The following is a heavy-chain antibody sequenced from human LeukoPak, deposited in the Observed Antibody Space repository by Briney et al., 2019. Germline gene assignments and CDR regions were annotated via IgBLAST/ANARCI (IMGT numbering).Heavy chain of an antibody. CDR2: IYYSGST. D-gene: IGHD3-22*01. CDR3: ARDGPTYYYDSSGYFDY. J-gene: IGHJ4*02. V-gene: IGHV4-59*01. CDR1: GGSISSYY. Sequence: PSETLSLTCTVSGGSISSYYWSWIRQPPGKGLKWIGYIYYSGSTNYNPSLKSRVTISVDTSKNQFSLKLSSVTAADTAVYYCARDGPTYYYDSSGYFDYWGQGTLVTVSS.